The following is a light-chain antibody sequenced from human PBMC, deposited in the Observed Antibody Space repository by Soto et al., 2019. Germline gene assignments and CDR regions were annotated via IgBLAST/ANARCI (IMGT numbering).Light chain of an antibody. CDR3: QQYSTYSLT. CDR2: KAS. J-gene: IGKJ4*01. Sequence: DIQMTQSPSTLSASVGDRVTITCRASQSISSWLAWYQRKPGEAPKLLIYKASSLESGVPSRFSGSGSGTEFTLTINSLQPDDCATYYCQQYSTYSLTFGGGTKVEIK. CDR1: QSISSW. V-gene: IGKV1-5*03.